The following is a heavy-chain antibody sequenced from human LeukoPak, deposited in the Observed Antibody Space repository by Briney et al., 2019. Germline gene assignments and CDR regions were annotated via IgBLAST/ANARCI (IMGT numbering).Heavy chain of an antibody. D-gene: IGHD2-15*01. CDR2: IIPIFGTA. Sequence: GASVKVSCKASGYTFTGYYMHWVRQAPGQGLEWMGGIIPIFGTANYAQKFQGRVTITADKSTSTAYMELSSLRSEDTAVYYCASSGSCSGGSCYYYYYYMDVWGKGTTVTVSS. J-gene: IGHJ6*03. V-gene: IGHV1-69*06. CDR1: GYTFTGYY. CDR3: ASSGSCSGGSCYYYYYYMDV.